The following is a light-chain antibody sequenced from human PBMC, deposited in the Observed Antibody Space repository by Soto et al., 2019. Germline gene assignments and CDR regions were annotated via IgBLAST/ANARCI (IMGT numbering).Light chain of an antibody. V-gene: IGLV1-51*01. J-gene: IGLJ3*02. Sequence: QSVLTQTPSVSAAPGQKGTISCSGTSSNIGNNYVSWYQQFPDTAPKLLIYDNNKRPSGIPDRFSGSKSGASATLVITGVQTGDEADYYCGTWDGSRNWVFGGGTKLTVL. CDR1: SSNIGNNY. CDR2: DNN. CDR3: GTWDGSRNWV.